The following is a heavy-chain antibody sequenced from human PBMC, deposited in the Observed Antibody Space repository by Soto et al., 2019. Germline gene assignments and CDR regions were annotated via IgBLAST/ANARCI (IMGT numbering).Heavy chain of an antibody. Sequence: EVQLLESGGGLVQPGGSLRLSCAASGFTFSNYAMSWVRQAPGKGLECVSAVSGGGSNTYFAESVRGRFTISRDNSENTLYLQLNRLRAEDTAVYYCARSGSDWFTFDYWGQGALLTVSS. CDR3: ARSGSDWFTFDY. CDR2: VSGGGSNT. J-gene: IGHJ4*02. V-gene: IGHV3-23*01. D-gene: IGHD6-19*01. CDR1: GFTFSNYA.